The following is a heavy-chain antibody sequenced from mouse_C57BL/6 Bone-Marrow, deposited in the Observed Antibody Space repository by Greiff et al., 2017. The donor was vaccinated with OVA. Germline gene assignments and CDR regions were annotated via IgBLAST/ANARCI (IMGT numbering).Heavy chain of an antibody. J-gene: IGHJ1*03. CDR1: GYTFTSYW. Sequence: QVHVKQPGAELVRPGSSVKLSCKASGYTFTSYWMHWVKQRPIQGLEWIGNIDPSDSETHYNQKFKDKATLTVDKSSSTAYMQLSSLTSEDSAVYYCARFWYFDVWGTGTTVTVSS. V-gene: IGHV1-52*01. CDR3: ARFWYFDV. CDR2: IDPSDSET.